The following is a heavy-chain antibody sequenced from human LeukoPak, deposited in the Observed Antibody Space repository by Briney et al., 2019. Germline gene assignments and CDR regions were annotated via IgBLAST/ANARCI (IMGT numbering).Heavy chain of an antibody. Sequence: GGSPRLSCAASGFTFSSYGMHWVRQAPGKGLEWVAVISYDGSNKYYADSVKGRFTISRDNSKNTLYLQMNSLRAEDTAVYYCAKGSHYYDSSSPVDYWGQGTLVTVSS. CDR1: GFTFSSYG. V-gene: IGHV3-30*18. CDR2: ISYDGSNK. J-gene: IGHJ4*02. D-gene: IGHD3-22*01. CDR3: AKGSHYYDSSSPVDY.